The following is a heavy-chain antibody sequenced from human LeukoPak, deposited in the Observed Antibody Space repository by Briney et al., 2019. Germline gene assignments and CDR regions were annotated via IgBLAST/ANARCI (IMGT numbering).Heavy chain of an antibody. CDR3: ARDRNGDQRANAFDI. Sequence: ASVKVSCKASGYTFTSYDINWVRQAPGQGLEWMGKINPSGDTTTYAQKFQGRVTMTRDTSTSTVYMELRSLRSDDTAVYYCARDRNGDQRANAFDIWGQGTMATVSS. J-gene: IGHJ3*02. D-gene: IGHD2-21*02. CDR2: INPSGDTT. V-gene: IGHV1-46*01. CDR1: GYTFTSYD.